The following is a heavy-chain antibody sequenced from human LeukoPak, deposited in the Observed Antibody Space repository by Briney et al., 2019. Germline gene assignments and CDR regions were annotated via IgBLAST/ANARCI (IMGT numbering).Heavy chain of an antibody. D-gene: IGHD6-19*01. CDR2: ISYDGSNK. CDR3: ARGYSSGWDAFDI. Sequence: GGSLRLSCAASGFTFSSYAMHWVRQAPGKGLEWVAVISYDGSNKYYADSVKGRFTISRDNSKNTLYLQMNSLRAEDTAVYYCARGYSSGWDAFDIWGQRTMVTASS. CDR1: GFTFSSYA. V-gene: IGHV3-30-3*01. J-gene: IGHJ3*02.